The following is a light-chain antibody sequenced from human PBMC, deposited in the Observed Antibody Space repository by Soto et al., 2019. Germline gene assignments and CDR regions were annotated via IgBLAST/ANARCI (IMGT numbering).Light chain of an antibody. CDR2: GAS. V-gene: IGKV3-20*01. CDR3: QQYGSSPVT. Sequence: EIVLTQSPGTLSLSPGERATLSCRASQSVSSSYLAWYQQKPGQAPRLLIYGASSRATGIPDRFSGSGSGTDFTLTSSRREPEDFAVYYCQQYGSSPVTFGQGTKVEIK. CDR1: QSVSSSY. J-gene: IGKJ1*01.